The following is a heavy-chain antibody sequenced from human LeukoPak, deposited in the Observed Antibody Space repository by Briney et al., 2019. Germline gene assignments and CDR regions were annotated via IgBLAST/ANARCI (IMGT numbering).Heavy chain of an antibody. Sequence: PGGSLRLSCAASGFTFSSYWMSWVRQAPGKGLEWVANINQDGSEKYYVDSVKGRFTISRDNAKNSLFLQMNTLRAEDTAVYYCAGDRGWLDPWGQGTLVTVSS. CDR2: INQDGSEK. CDR3: AGDRGWLDP. J-gene: IGHJ5*02. V-gene: IGHV3-7*03. CDR1: GFTFSSYW.